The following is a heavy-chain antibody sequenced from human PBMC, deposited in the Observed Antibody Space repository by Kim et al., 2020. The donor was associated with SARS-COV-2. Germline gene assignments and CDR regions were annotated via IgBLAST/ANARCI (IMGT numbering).Heavy chain of an antibody. V-gene: IGHV3-64D*09. D-gene: IGHD5-18*01. CDR2: ISNNGGST. CDR1: GFTFSSYS. CDR3: VPSRKPWLFHYGRDV. J-gene: IGHJ6*01. Sequence: GGSLRLSCSASGFTFSSYSMSWVRQAPGKGLEYVANISNNGGSTYYVDSVKGRFTISRDNAKNTLYLQMSSLRAEDTAVYYCVPSRKPWLFHYGRDVWV.